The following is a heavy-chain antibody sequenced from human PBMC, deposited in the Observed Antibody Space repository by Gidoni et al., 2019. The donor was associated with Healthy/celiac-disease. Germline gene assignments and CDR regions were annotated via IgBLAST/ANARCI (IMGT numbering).Heavy chain of an antibody. J-gene: IGHJ5*02. CDR2: IYYSGST. CDR3: ARRHWSRFDP. CDR1: GGSISSYY. V-gene: IGHV4-59*08. D-gene: IGHD2-8*02. Sequence: QVQLQESGPGLVKPSETLSLTCTVPGGSISSYYWSWIRQPPGKGLEWIGYIYYSGSTNYNPSLKSRVTISVDTSKNQFSLKLSSVTAADTAVYYCARRHWSRFDPWGQGTLVTVSS.